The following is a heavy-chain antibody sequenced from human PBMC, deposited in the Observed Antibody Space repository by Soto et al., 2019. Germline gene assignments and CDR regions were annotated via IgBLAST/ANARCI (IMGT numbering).Heavy chain of an antibody. V-gene: IGHV3-23*04. Sequence: EVQLVESGGGLVQPGGSLRLSCAASGFTFSGYEMNWVRQAPGKGLEWVSAVSANGQGIYYADSVKGRFTISRDNSKNTVFLHMDSLSAEDTAVYYCAKDRHYPRDYFHYWGQGTLVTVSS. J-gene: IGHJ4*02. D-gene: IGHD3-10*01. CDR2: VSANGQGI. CDR3: AKDRHYPRDYFHY. CDR1: GFTFSGYE.